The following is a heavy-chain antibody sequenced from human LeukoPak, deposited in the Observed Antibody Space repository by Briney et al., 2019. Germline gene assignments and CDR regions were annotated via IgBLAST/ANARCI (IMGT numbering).Heavy chain of an antibody. J-gene: IGHJ5*02. V-gene: IGHV4-30-2*01. D-gene: IGHD6-13*01. Sequence: SETLSLTCDVSGVSISSSGYSWSWIRQPPGKGLEWIGYIYHSGSTYYNPSLKSRVTISVDRSKNHFSLKLTSVTAADTAVYYCARSSAAAGADPWGQGTLVTVSS. CDR3: ARSSAAAGADP. CDR1: GVSISSSGYS. CDR2: IYHSGST.